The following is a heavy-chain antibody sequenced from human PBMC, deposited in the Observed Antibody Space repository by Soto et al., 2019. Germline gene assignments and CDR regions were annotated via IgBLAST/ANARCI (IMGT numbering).Heavy chain of an antibody. CDR1: GFTVSSNY. D-gene: IGHD6-19*01. V-gene: IGHV3-53*01. CDR3: ARADSSGWYYFDY. J-gene: IGHJ4*02. Sequence: GGSLRLSCAASGFTVSSNYMSWVRQAPGKGLEWVSVIYSGGSTYYADSVKGRFTISRDNSKNTLYLQMNSLRAEDTAVYYCARADSSGWYYFDYWGQGTLVTVS. CDR2: IYSGGST.